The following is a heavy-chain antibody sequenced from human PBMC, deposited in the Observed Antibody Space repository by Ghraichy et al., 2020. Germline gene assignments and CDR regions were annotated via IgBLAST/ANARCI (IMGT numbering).Heavy chain of an antibody. V-gene: IGHV3-23*01. D-gene: IGHD1-26*01. J-gene: IGHJ4*02. Sequence: GESLNISCAASEFTFSSYAMTWVRQAPGKGLEWVSTFSHVDHKTYYAGSVQGRFTISRDSSKNTLYLQMNSLRVEDTATYYCARRGGSDGWGFFDYWGQGARVTVAS. CDR2: FSHVDHKT. CDR1: EFTFSSYA. CDR3: ARRGGSDGWGFFDY.